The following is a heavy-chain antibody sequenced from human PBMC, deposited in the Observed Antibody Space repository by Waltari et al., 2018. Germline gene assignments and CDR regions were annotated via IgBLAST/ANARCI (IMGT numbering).Heavy chain of an antibody. D-gene: IGHD2-2*01. Sequence: EVQLVQSGAAVKKPGESLKISCQGSGYSFTSSWIGWVSQMPGKGLEWMGIIYPGDSDTRYSPSFQGQVTISADKSISTAYLQWSSLKASDTAMYYCARHQGPSITAPRGWPQHGMDVWGQGTTVTVSS. CDR2: IYPGDSDT. CDR1: GYSFTSSW. CDR3: ARHQGPSITAPRGWPQHGMDV. V-gene: IGHV5-51*01. J-gene: IGHJ6*02.